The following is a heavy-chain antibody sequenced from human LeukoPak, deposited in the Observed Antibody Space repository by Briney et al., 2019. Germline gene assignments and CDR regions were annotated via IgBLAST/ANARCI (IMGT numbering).Heavy chain of an antibody. CDR3: ARRARGYSYGYASDY. J-gene: IGHJ4*02. D-gene: IGHD5-18*01. CDR1: GFTFSSYG. CDR2: IWYGGSNK. V-gene: IGHV3-33*08. Sequence: PGGSLRLSCAASGFTFSSYGMHWVRQAPGKGLEWVAVIWYGGSNKYYADSVKGRFTISRDNSKNTLYLQMNSLRAEDTAVYYCARRARGYSYGYASDYWGQGTLVTVSS.